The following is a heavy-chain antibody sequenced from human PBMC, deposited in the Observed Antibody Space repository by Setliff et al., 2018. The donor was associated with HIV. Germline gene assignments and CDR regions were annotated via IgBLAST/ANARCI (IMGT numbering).Heavy chain of an antibody. CDR1: GGSISGYY. V-gene: IGHV4-34*01. CDR3: AATYCRGGGRDCPQMYDY. CDR2: IDHTGST. D-gene: IGHD2-15*01. J-gene: IGHJ4*02. Sequence: SETLSLTCAVYGGSISGYYWSWIRQPPGKGLEWLGEIDHTGSTNYNLSLKSRITISVDTSKKQFSLKLNSVTAADSAIYYCAATYCRGGGRDCPQMYDYWGQGSLVTVSS.